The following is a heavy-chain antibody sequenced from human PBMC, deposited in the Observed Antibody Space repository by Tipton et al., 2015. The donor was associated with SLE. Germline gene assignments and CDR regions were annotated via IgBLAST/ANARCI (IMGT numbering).Heavy chain of an antibody. J-gene: IGHJ6*03. CDR2: IYANGDT. V-gene: IGHV4-61*02. D-gene: IGHD3-22*01. CDR3: GREVYVEANYDSSGFAPYFYYLDV. Sequence: TLSLTCTVSGDSISSSTYFWTWIRKPAGKGPEWIGRIYANGDTNYNPSLKSRVTISLDTSRNQFSLKLNSVTAADTAVYFCGREVYVEANYDSSGFAPYFYYLDVWGEGTTVTVSS. CDR1: GDSISSSTYF.